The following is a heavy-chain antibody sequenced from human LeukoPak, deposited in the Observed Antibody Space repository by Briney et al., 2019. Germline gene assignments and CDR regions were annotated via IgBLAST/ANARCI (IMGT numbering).Heavy chain of an antibody. J-gene: IGHJ4*02. V-gene: IGHV3-30*03. CDR3: ARDLRRIAAYYFDY. Sequence: GGSPRLSCAASGFTFSSYAIHWVRQAPGRGLEWVAVISSDGRDRHHADSVKGRFTISRDNSKNTLYLQTNSLRAEDTAVYYCARDLRRIAAYYFDYWGQGTLVTVSS. D-gene: IGHD6-25*01. CDR2: ISSDGRDR. CDR1: GFTFSSYA.